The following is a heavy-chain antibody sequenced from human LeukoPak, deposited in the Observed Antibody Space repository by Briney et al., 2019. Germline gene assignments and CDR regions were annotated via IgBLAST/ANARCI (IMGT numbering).Heavy chain of an antibody. J-gene: IGHJ5*02. V-gene: IGHV3-9*01. CDR3: AKGGYSLGSWFDP. CDR1: GLTFDDYA. Sequence: PGRSLRLSCAASGLTFDDYAMPWVRQAPGKGLEWVSGISWNSGSIGYADSVKGRFTISRDNAKNSLYLQMNSLRAEDTALYYCAKGGYSLGSWFDPWGQGTLVTVSS. CDR2: ISWNSGSI. D-gene: IGHD5-18*01.